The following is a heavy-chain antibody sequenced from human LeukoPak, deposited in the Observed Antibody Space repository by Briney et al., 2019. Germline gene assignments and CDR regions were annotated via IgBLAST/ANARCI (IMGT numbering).Heavy chain of an antibody. J-gene: IGHJ4*02. CDR1: GFTFSSYA. V-gene: IGHV3-23*01. CDR2: ISGSGGST. D-gene: IGHD3-10*01. Sequence: GGSLRLSCAPSGFTFSSYAMSWVRQAPGKGLEWVSGISGSGGSTYYADSVKGRFTISRDNSKNTLYLQMNSLRAEDTAVYYCAKKGIYSGSGAYYFDYWGQGTLVTVSS. CDR3: AKKGIYSGSGAYYFDY.